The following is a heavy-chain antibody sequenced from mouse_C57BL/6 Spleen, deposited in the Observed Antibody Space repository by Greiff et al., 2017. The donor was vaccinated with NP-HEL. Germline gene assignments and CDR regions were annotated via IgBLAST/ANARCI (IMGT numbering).Heavy chain of an antibody. J-gene: IGHJ2*01. CDR1: GYTFTSYW. Sequence: QVQLQQPGAELVRPGTSVKLSCKASGYTFTSYWMHWVKQRPGQGLEWIGVIDPSDSYTNYNQKFKGKATLTVDTSSSTAYMQLSSLTSEDSAVYYCAREDYSNLNYVDYWGQGTTLTVSS. CDR3: AREDYSNLNYVDY. CDR2: IDPSDSYT. V-gene: IGHV1-59*01. D-gene: IGHD2-5*01.